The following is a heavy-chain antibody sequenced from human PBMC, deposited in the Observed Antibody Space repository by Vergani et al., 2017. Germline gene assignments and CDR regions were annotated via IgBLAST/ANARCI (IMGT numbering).Heavy chain of an antibody. J-gene: IGHJ3*02. CDR3: ARESRAAGDAFDI. V-gene: IGHV3-66*02. CDR2: IYSGGST. CDR1: GFTVSSNY. D-gene: IGHD6-13*01. Sequence: EVQLVESGGGLVQPGGSLRLSCAASGFTVSSNYMSWVRQAPGKGLEWVSVIYSGGSTYYADSVKGRFTISRDNSKNTLYLQMNSLRAEDTAVYYCARESRAAGDAFDIWGQGTMVTVSS.